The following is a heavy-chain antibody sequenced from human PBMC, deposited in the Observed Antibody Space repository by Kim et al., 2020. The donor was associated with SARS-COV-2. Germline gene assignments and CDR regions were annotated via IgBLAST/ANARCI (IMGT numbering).Heavy chain of an antibody. CDR3: ARGLKGYSYGTIFDY. D-gene: IGHD5-18*01. J-gene: IGHJ4*02. V-gene: IGHV4-34*01. Sequence: NPSLKSRVTISVDTSKNQFSLKLSSVTAADTAVYYCARGLKGYSYGTIFDYWGQGTLVTVSS.